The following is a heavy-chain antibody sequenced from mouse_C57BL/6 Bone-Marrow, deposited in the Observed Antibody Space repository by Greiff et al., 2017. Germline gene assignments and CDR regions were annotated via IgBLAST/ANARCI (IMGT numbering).Heavy chain of an antibody. CDR2: ISNGGGST. V-gene: IGHV5-12*01. D-gene: IGHD1-1*02. Sequence: EVQLKESGGGLVQPGGSLKLSCAASGFTFSDYYMYWVRQTPEKRLEWVAYISNGGGSTYYPDTVKGRFTISRDNAKNTLYLQMSRLKSEDTAMYYCARHMGYYFDYWGQGTTLTVSS. J-gene: IGHJ2*01. CDR1: GFTFSDYY. CDR3: ARHMGYYFDY.